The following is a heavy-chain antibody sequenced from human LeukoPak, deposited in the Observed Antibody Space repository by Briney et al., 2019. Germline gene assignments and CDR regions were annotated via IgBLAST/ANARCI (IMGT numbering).Heavy chain of an antibody. D-gene: IGHD2-2*01. Sequence: PSETLSLTCTVSGGSISSYYWSWIRQPAGKGLEWIGRIYTSGSTNYNPSLKSRVTISVDTSKNQFSLKLSSVTAADTAVYYCARLAPWEYQLIPNDFDYWGQGTLVTVSS. CDR3: ARLAPWEYQLIPNDFDY. V-gene: IGHV4-4*07. CDR1: GGSISSYY. J-gene: IGHJ4*02. CDR2: IYTSGST.